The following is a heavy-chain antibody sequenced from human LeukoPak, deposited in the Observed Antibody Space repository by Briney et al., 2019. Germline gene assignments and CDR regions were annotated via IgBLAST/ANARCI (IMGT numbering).Heavy chain of an antibody. CDR1: GGSIRSHY. J-gene: IGHJ6*02. Sequence: PAETLSLTCTVSGGSIRSHYWRWVRQSPGKGLEWIGYIDYTGSTNSNPSLKSRVTISGDTPKNQFSLKLRSVTAADTAAYYCARDGKGSLYYYCMDVWGQGTTVTVSS. V-gene: IGHV4-59*11. D-gene: IGHD6-13*01. CDR2: IDYTGST. CDR3: ARDGKGSLYYYCMDV.